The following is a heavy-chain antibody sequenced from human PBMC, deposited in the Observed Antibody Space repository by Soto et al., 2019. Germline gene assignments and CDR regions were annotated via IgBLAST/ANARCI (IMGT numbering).Heavy chain of an antibody. V-gene: IGHV3-21*01. J-gene: IGHJ6*01. CDR3: VRDRGGYGPEKGVDV. CDR1: GFSLGQYT. D-gene: IGHD5-12*01. Sequence: GGSMRLSCVVSGFSLGQYTITWVRQARGKGREWVASIITTSSDVYYGDSVKATFTISRDNDKRQLNLIMTSLRVEDSGLYSCVRDRGGYGPEKGVDVWGQGTPVIVSA. CDR2: IITTSSDV.